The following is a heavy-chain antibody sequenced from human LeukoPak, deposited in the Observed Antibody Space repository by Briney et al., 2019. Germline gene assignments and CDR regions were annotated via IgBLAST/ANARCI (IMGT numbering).Heavy chain of an antibody. CDR1: GYTFTSYG. CDR3: ARVGQTVISSETPYYFDY. J-gene: IGHJ4*02. V-gene: IGHV1-18*01. D-gene: IGHD4-11*01. Sequence: ASVKVSCKASGYTFTSYGISWVRQAPGQGLEWMGWISAYNGKTNYAQKLQGRVTMTTDTSTSTAYMELRSLRSDDTAVYYCARVGQTVISSETPYYFDYWGQGTLVTVSS. CDR2: ISAYNGKT.